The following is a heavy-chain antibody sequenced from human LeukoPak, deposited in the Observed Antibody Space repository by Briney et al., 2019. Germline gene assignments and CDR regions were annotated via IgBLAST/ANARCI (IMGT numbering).Heavy chain of an antibody. CDR2: MYSDFRT. CDR1: GFHLMTYY. Sequence: GGSLRLSCAASGFHLMTYYVNWFRQSPGKGLEWASVMYSDFRTYFTDSVKGRFIISKDTSKNTLYLQMNNLRAADAAVYYCARESGYAVGDFWGQGTLVTVSS. D-gene: IGHD5-12*01. J-gene: IGHJ4*02. V-gene: IGHV3-53*01. CDR3: ARESGYAVGDF.